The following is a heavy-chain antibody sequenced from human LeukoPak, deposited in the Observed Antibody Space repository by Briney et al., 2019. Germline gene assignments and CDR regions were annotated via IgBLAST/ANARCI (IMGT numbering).Heavy chain of an antibody. CDR3: ARVGYSYGYHAYFDY. J-gene: IGHJ4*02. V-gene: IGHV4-59*01. CDR2: IYYSRST. D-gene: IGHD5-18*01. CDR1: GGSISRYQ. Sequence: PSETLSLTCIVSGGSISRYQWTWIRQPPGKGLEWIGYIYYSRSTNYNHSLKSRVTISVDTSKNHFSLKLSSVTAADTAVYYCARVGYSYGYHAYFDYWGQGTLVTVSS.